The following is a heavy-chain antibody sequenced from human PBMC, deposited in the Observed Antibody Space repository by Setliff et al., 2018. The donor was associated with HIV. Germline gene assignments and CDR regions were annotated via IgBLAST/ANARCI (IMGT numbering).Heavy chain of an antibody. D-gene: IGHD2-21*02. CDR1: GGSFSGSY. J-gene: IGHJ4*02. CDR2: LNYVGVT. Sequence: SETLSLTCAVHGGSFSGSYWSWIRQPPGKGLEWIGELNYVGVTNHNPSLKSRVTISVEASKRQWSLKLNSVTAADTAVYFCATTGCRGADCPQMYDYWGQGILVTVSS. V-gene: IGHV4-34*01. CDR3: ATTGCRGADCPQMYDY.